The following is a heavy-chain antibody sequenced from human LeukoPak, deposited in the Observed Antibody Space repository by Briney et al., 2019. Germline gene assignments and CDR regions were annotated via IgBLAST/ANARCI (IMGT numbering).Heavy chain of an antibody. CDR3: ARGARAGYNLEPFDY. J-gene: IGHJ4*02. CDR2: IYYSGST. Sequence: SETLSLTCTVSGGSMSSYYWSWIRQPQGKGLEWIGYIYYSGSTKYNPSLKSRVTISVDTSKNQFSLKLSSVTDADTAVYYCARGARAGYNLEPFDYWGQGTLVTVSS. D-gene: IGHD5-24*01. V-gene: IGHV4-59*08. CDR1: GGSMSSYY.